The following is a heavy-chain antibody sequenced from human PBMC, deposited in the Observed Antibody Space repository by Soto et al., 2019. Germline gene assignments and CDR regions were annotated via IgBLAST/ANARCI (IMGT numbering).Heavy chain of an antibody. Sequence: QVQLQESGPGLVKPSQTLSLTCTVSGGSISSGGYYWSWIRQHPGKGLEWIGYIYYSGSTYYNPSRESRVTISVDTSKNQFSLKLSSVTAADTAVYYCARDSNCSGGSCYSSPQYFQHWGQGTLVTVSS. V-gene: IGHV4-31*03. CDR3: ARDSNCSGGSCYSSPQYFQH. CDR2: IYYSGST. D-gene: IGHD2-15*01. J-gene: IGHJ1*01. CDR1: GGSISSGGYY.